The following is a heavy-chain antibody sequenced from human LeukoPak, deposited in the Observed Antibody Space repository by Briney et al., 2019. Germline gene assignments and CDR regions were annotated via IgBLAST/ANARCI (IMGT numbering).Heavy chain of an antibody. CDR1: GGSISSYY. J-gene: IGHJ6*02. CDR2: IYYSGST. V-gene: IGHV4-59*08. CDR3: ASGPSSNYDWLGGYYYGMDV. Sequence: SETLSLTCTVSGGSISSYYWSWIRQPPGKGLEWIGYIYYSGSTNYNPSLKSRVTISVDTSKNQFSLKLSSVTAADTAVYYCASGPSSNYDWLGGYYYGMDVWGQGTTVTVSS. D-gene: IGHD3-3*01.